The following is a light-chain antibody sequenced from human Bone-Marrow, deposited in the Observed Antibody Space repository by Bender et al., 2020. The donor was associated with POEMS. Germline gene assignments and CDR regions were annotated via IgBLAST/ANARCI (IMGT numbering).Light chain of an antibody. CDR1: DSNFGGNN. Sequence: QSVLTQPPSASGTPGQSVIISCSGTDSNFGGNNVNWYQHLPGTAPRLVVYSNYQRPSGVPDRFSGSIDSSSNSASLTISGLQTEDEADYYCQSYSSNNHVIFGGGTKLTVL. CDR2: SNY. J-gene: IGLJ2*01. V-gene: IGLV1-44*01. CDR3: QSYSSNNHVI.